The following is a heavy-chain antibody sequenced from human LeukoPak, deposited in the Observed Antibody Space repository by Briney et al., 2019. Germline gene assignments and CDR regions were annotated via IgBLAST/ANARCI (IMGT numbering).Heavy chain of an antibody. CDR2: INPNSGGT. J-gene: IGHJ5*02. CDR1: GYTFTGYY. Sequence: ASVKVSCKASGYTFTGYYMHWVRQAPGQGLEWMGWINPNSGGTNYAQKFQGRVTMTRDTSISTAYMELSSLISEDTAVYYCARGPDYDSSGYYSNWFDPWGQGTLVTVSS. D-gene: IGHD3-22*01. V-gene: IGHV1-2*02. CDR3: ARGPDYDSSGYYSNWFDP.